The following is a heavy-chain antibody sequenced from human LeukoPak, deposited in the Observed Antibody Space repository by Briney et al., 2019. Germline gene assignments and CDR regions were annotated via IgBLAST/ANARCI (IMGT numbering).Heavy chain of an antibody. CDR3: ARGSHCSSTSCYDY. Sequence: PSETLSLTCAVYGGSFSGYYWSWIRQPPGKGLEWIGEINHSGSTNYNPSLKSRVTISVDTSKNHFSLKLSSVTAADTAVYYCARGSHCSSTSCYDYWGQGTLVTVSS. V-gene: IGHV4-34*01. CDR1: GGSFSGYY. CDR2: INHSGST. D-gene: IGHD2-2*01. J-gene: IGHJ4*02.